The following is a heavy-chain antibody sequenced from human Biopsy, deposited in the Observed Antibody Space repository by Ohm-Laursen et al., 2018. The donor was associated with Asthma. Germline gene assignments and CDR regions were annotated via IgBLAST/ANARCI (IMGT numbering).Heavy chain of an antibody. CDR3: ARSMIVADGSDAFDI. CDR2: IKHISE. CDR1: GYTFISYQ. V-gene: IGHV1-46*01. J-gene: IGHJ3*02. D-gene: IGHD3-22*01. Sequence: ASVKLSCKASGYTFISYQMHWVRQAPGQGLEWLGMIKHISEYAQKFQGRVTMTRDTSTSTVYVELSSLRSEDTAVYYCARSMIVADGSDAFDIWGQGTMVTVSS.